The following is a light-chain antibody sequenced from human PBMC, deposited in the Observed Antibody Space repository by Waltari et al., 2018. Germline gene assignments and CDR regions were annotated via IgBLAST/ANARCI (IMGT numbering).Light chain of an antibody. J-gene: IGKJ2*01. CDR1: QNVTSK. V-gene: IGKV3-15*01. CDR3: QQYYTWPPVT. CDR2: GAS. Sequence: EVVMTQSPATLSVSPGERVTLSCRASQNVTSKLAWYQEKPGQPPRLLIQGASFRAAGIPARFSGSGSGAEFTLAISSLQSEDFAVYYCQQYYTWPPVTFGQGTKLE.